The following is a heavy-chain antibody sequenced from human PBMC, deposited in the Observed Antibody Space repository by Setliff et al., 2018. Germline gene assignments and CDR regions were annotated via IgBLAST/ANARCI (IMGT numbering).Heavy chain of an antibody. J-gene: IGHJ4*02. D-gene: IGHD3-3*01. CDR3: ARFYDGQFDY. V-gene: IGHV1-69*05. CDR1: GGTFSSYA. CDR2: IIPIFGTA. Sequence: SVKVSCKASGGTFSSYAISWVRQAPGQGLEWMGGIIPIFGTANYAQKFQGRVTITTDESTSRAYMELRSLRSEDTAVYYCARFYDGQFDYWGQGTLVTVSS.